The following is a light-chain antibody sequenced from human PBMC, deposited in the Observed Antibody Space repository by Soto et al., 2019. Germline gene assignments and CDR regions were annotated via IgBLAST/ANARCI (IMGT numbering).Light chain of an antibody. CDR2: GNS. CDR3: QSYDSSLSGPV. V-gene: IGLV1-40*01. Sequence: QSVLTQPPSVSGAPGQRVTISCTGSSSNIGAGYDVHWYQQLPGTAPKLLIYGNSNRPSGVPDRFSGSKSGTSASLAITGLQAEDEADDYCQSYDSSLSGPVFGGRTKLTVL. J-gene: IGLJ2*01. CDR1: SSNIGAGYD.